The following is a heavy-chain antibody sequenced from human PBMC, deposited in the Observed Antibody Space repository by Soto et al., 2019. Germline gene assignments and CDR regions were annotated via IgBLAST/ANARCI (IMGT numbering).Heavy chain of an antibody. V-gene: IGHV3-48*02. CDR3: ARGNPITMIVVVAPDFNY. Sequence: DVQLVESGGGLVQPGGSLRLSCAASGFTFSSYSMNWVRQAPGQGLAWVSYVSSSGSTIYYADSVKGRFTISRDNAKNSVYLQMNRLRDEDTAVYYCARGNPITMIVVVAPDFNYWGQGTLVTGSS. J-gene: IGHJ4*02. D-gene: IGHD3-22*01. CDR1: GFTFSSYS. CDR2: VSSSGSTI.